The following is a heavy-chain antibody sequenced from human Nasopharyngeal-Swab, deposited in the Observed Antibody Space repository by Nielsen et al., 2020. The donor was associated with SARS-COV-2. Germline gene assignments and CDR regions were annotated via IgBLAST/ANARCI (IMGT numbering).Heavy chain of an antibody. Sequence: GESLKISCAASGFTFSSYTMNWVRQAPGKGLEWVSSISPTSDYIYYAESVKGRFTISRDNAKNSLFLQMNSLRAEETAIYYCVGGSYGHYDSWCQGALITVSS. J-gene: IGHJ5*01. CDR3: VGGSYGHYDS. V-gene: IGHV3-21*06. D-gene: IGHD4-17*01. CDR2: ISPTSDYI. CDR1: GFTFSSYT.